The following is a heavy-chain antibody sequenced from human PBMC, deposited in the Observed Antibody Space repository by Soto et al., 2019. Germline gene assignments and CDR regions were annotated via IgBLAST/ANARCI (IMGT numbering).Heavy chain of an antibody. Sequence: QVQLVQSGAEVKKPGASVKVSCKASGYTFTSYGISWVRQAPGQGLEWMGWFNAYNGNTHSAQKLQGRATITTDTSTSTAYRELRSLRSDDTAVYYWARTLPPLDYWGQGTLVTVSS. CDR1: GYTFTSYG. D-gene: IGHD1-26*01. V-gene: IGHV1-18*01. J-gene: IGHJ4*02. CDR3: ARTLPPLDY. CDR2: FNAYNGNT.